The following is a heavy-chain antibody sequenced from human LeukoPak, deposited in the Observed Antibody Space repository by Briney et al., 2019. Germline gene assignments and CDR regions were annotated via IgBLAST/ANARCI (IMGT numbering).Heavy chain of an antibody. V-gene: IGHV3-30-3*01. CDR3: AKEGAEPYYFDY. CDR1: GFTFSTYA. J-gene: IGHJ4*02. Sequence: GRSLRLSCAASGFTFSTYAMHWVRQAPGKGLEWVAVISYDGNNKYYADSVKGRFTISRDNSKNTLYLQMNSLRAEDTAVYYCAKEGAEPYYFDYWGQGTLVTVSS. CDR2: ISYDGNNK. D-gene: IGHD1-14*01.